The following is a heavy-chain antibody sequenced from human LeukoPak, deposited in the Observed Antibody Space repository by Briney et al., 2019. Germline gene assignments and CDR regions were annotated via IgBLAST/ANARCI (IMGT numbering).Heavy chain of an antibody. J-gene: IGHJ4*02. CDR2: INHSGRT. D-gene: IGHD3-10*01. CDR3: ASRYYGSGGTYYFDY. Sequence: SETLSLTCAVYGGSFGEYYWTWIRQPPGKGLEWIGEINHSGRTNYNPSLMSRVTISGDMSKNQFSLQLSSVTAADTAVYYCASRYYGSGGTYYFDYWGQGTLVTVSS. V-gene: IGHV4-34*01. CDR1: GGSFGEYY.